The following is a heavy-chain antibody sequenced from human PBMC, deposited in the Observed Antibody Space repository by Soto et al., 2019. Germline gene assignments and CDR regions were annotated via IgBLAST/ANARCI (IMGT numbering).Heavy chain of an antibody. CDR2: ISYDGSNK. J-gene: IGHJ4*02. D-gene: IGHD2-21*02. V-gene: IGHV3-30-3*01. CDR1: GFTFSSYA. Sequence: QVQLVESGGGVVQPGRSLRLSCAASGFTFSSYAMHWVRQAPGKGLEWVAVISYDGSNKYYADSVKGRFTISRDNSKKTLYLQMNSLRAEDTAVYYCARRGRGDIVVVTAFDYWGQGTLVTVSS. CDR3: ARRGRGDIVVVTAFDY.